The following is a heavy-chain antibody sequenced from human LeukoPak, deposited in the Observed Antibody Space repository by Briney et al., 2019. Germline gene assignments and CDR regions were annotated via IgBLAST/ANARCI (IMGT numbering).Heavy chain of an antibody. J-gene: IGHJ4*02. V-gene: IGHV4-34*01. CDR3: ASTDIVATISFDY. CDR2: INHSGST. D-gene: IGHD5-12*01. CDR1: GGSFSGYY. Sequence: SETLSLTCAVYGGSFSGYYRSWIRQPPGKGLEWIGEINHSGSTNYNPSLKSRVTISVDTSKNQFSLKLSSVTAADTAVYYCASTDIVATISFDYWGQGTLVTVSS.